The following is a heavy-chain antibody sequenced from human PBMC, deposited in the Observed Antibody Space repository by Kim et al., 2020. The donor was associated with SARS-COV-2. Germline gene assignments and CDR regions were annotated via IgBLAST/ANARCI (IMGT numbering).Heavy chain of an antibody. CDR3: ARQPAMTTVLFDP. Sequence: YNPSLKNRVTLCVDPSKTQFSLRMISVTAADTAVYYCARQPAMTTVLFDPWGQGTLVTVSS. J-gene: IGHJ5*02. V-gene: IGHV4-39*01. D-gene: IGHD4-17*01.